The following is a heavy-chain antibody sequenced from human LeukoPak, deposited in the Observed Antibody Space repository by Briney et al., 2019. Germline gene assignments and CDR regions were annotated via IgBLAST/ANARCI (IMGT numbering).Heavy chain of an antibody. CDR2: IRYDGSNK. Sequence: GGPLRLSCAASGFTFSSYGMHWVREAPGKRLEWVAFIRYDGSNKYYADSVKGRFTISRDNSKNTLYLQMNSLRAEDTAVYYCAKGGYSSSWFQEGFDYWGQGTLVTVSA. D-gene: IGHD6-13*01. V-gene: IGHV3-30*02. J-gene: IGHJ4*02. CDR3: AKGGYSSSWFQEGFDY. CDR1: GFTFSSYG.